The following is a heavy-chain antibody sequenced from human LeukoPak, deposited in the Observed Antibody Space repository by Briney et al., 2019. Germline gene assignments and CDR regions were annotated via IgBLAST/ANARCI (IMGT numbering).Heavy chain of an antibody. D-gene: IGHD6-13*01. CDR2: IYYSGST. CDR3: ARDGGPLYSRPHRGAYCYYGMDV. CDR1: GGSISSYY. V-gene: IGHV4-59*01. Sequence: SETLSLTCTVSGGSISSYYWSWIRQPPGKGLEWIGYIYYSGSTNYNPSLKSRVTISVDTSKNQFSLKLSSVTAADTAVYYCARDGGPLYSRPHRGAYCYYGMDVWGQGTTVTVSS. J-gene: IGHJ6*02.